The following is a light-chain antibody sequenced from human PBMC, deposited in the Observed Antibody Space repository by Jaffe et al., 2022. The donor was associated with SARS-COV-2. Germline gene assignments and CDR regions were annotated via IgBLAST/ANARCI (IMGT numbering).Light chain of an antibody. J-gene: IGKJ4*01. CDR3: QQRNDWPPRVT. CDR1: QSISSY. CDR2: DAS. Sequence: EIVLTQSPATLSLSPGERATLSCRASQSISSYLAWYQQKPGQAPRLLIFDASNRATGIPARFSGSGSGTDFTLTISSLEPEDFAVYYCQQRNDWPPRVTFGGGTKVEIK. V-gene: IGKV3-11*01.